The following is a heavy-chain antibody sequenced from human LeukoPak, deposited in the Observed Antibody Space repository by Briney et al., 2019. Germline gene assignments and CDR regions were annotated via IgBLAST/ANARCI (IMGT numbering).Heavy chain of an antibody. CDR1: GGSFSDYW. CDR3: ARQRQYSSGWYQVGSLFDY. CDR2: INHSGST. D-gene: IGHD6-19*01. J-gene: IGHJ4*02. Sequence: SETLSLTCAVYGGSFSDYWWTWIRQSPGKGLEWIGEINHSGSTNYNPSLKSRVTISVDTSKNQFSLKLSSVTAADTAVYYCARQRQYSSGWYQVGSLFDYWGQGTLVTVSS. V-gene: IGHV4-34*01.